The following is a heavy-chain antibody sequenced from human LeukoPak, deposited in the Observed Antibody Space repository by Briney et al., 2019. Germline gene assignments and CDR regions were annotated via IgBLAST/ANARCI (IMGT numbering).Heavy chain of an antibody. CDR3: ARLYDSSGPTLNG. Sequence: SETLSLTCTVSGGSISSSRYYWGWIRQPPGKGLEWIGSIYYSGSTYYNPSLKSRVTISVDTSKNQFSLKLSSVTAADTAVYYCARLYDSSGPTLNGWGQGTLVTVSS. J-gene: IGHJ1*01. D-gene: IGHD3-22*01. V-gene: IGHV4-39*01. CDR2: IYYSGST. CDR1: GGSISSSRYY.